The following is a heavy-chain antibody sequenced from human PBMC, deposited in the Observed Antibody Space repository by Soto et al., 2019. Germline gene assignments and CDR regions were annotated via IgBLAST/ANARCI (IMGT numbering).Heavy chain of an antibody. CDR3: TRSLPTPDF. Sequence: GESLKISCMGSGYSFISHWIGWVRQMPGKGLEWMGIIYPGDSDTRYSPSFEGQVTITADKTTTTAYLQWSSLKASDTAMYYCTRSLPTPDFWGQGTLVTVSS. J-gene: IGHJ4*02. CDR2: IYPGDSDT. CDR1: GYSFISHW. V-gene: IGHV5-51*01.